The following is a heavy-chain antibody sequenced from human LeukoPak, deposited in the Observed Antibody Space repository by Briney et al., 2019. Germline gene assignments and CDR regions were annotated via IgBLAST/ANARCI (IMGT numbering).Heavy chain of an antibody. V-gene: IGHV1-46*01. CDR3: ARGRGRGMTQGDRGAFDI. D-gene: IGHD3-10*01. CDR1: GYTFTSYY. J-gene: IGHJ3*02. CDR2: INPSGGST. Sequence: ASVKVSCKASGYTFTSYYMHWVRQAPGQGLEWMGIINPSGGSTSYAQKFQGRVTMTRDTSTSTVYMELSSLRSEDTAVYYCARGRGRGMTQGDRGAFDIWGQGTMVTVSS.